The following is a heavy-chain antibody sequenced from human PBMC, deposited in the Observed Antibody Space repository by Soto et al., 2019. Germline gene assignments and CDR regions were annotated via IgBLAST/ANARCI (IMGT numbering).Heavy chain of an antibody. CDR3: ASYNSYLIAY. CDR2: IHYSGTT. J-gene: IGHJ4*02. CDR1: GTSISSYY. D-gene: IGHD1-1*01. Sequence: SKTLSLTCTVSGTSISSYYWSWIRQPPGKELEWIANIHYSGTTNYNPSLASLVTLSVDTSKNQFSLKMTSGTAADRAMYFCASYNSYLIAYWGRGSLV. V-gene: IGHV4-59*01.